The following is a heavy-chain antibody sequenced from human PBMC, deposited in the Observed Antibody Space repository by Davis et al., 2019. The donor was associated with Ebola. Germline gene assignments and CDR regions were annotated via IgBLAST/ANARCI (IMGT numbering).Heavy chain of an antibody. CDR3: ARTFVGGWLFDY. J-gene: IGHJ4*02. Sequence: AASVKVSCKASGYTFTNYYMHWVRQAPGQGLEWMGMINPNDGRTIYAQKFQGRVTVTRDTSAGTAYMEMSSLTSEDTAVYYCARTFVGGWLFDYWGQGTLVTVSS. V-gene: IGHV1-46*01. CDR1: GYTFTNYY. D-gene: IGHD1-26*01. CDR2: INPNDGRT.